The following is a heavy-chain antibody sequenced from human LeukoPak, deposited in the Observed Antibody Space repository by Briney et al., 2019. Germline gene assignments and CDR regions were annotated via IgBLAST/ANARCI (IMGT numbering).Heavy chain of an antibody. V-gene: IGHV1-2*06. CDR1: GYTFTGYY. D-gene: IGHD3-3*01. J-gene: IGHJ4*02. CDR2: INPNSGGT. CDR3: ARGEFWSGSYFDY. Sequence: ASVKVSCKASGYTFTGYYMHWVRQAPGQGLEWMGRINPNSGGTNYAQKFQGRVTMTRDASISTAYMELTRLTSDDTAVYYCARGEFWSGSYFDYWGQGTLVTVSS.